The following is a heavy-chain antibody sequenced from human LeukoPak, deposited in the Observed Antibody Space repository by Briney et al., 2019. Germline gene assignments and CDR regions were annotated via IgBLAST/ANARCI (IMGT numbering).Heavy chain of an antibody. Sequence: GASVKVSCKASGYTFTSYYMHWVRQAPGQGLEWMGIINPSGGSTSYAQKFQGRVTMTRDMSTSTVYMELSSLRSEDTAVYYCARGTMIVVVIPSGFDIWGQGTMVTVSS. J-gene: IGHJ3*02. D-gene: IGHD3-22*01. V-gene: IGHV1-46*01. CDR2: INPSGGST. CDR1: GYTFTSYY. CDR3: ARGTMIVVVIPSGFDI.